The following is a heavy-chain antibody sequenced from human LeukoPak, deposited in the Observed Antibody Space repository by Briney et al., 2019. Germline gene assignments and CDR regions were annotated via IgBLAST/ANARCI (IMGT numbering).Heavy chain of an antibody. CDR1: GFTFSSYS. CDR2: INSRSSSI. J-gene: IGHJ3*02. CDR3: AREPPWGSETLDI. Sequence: PGGSLRLSCAASGFTFSSYSMNWVRQAPGKGLEWVSYINSRSSSILYADSVKGRFTISRDNSKNSLYLQMDSLRVEDTAVYYCAREPPWGSETLDIWGQGTMVTVSS. D-gene: IGHD3-16*01. V-gene: IGHV3-48*01.